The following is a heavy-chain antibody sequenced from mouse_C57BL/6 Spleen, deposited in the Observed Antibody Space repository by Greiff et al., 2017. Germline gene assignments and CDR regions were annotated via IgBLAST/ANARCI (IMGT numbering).Heavy chain of an antibody. V-gene: IGHV7-3*01. CDR1: GFTFPDYY. Sequence: EVKLVESGGGLVQPGGSLSLSCAASGFTFPDYYMSWVRQPPGKALEWLGFIRNKANGYTTEYSASVKGRFTISRDNSHSILYLQMNALRAEDSATYYCARYNYGSTFYAMDYWGQGTSVTVSS. CDR3: ARYNYGSTFYAMDY. D-gene: IGHD1-1*01. J-gene: IGHJ4*01. CDR2: IRNKANGYTT.